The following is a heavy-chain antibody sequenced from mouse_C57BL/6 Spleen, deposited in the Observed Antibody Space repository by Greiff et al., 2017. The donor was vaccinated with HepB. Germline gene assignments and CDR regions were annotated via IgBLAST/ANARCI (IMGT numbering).Heavy chain of an antibody. CDR2: LSYDGSN. CDR3: ARFIYSTGYFDY. CDR1: GYSFTSGYY. D-gene: IGHD1-1*01. J-gene: IGHJ2*01. Sequence: EVKLQESGPGLVKPSPSLSLTCSVTGYSFTSGYYWNWIRQFPGNKLEWMGYLSYDGSNNYNPSLKNRISITRDTSKNQFFLKLNSVTTEDTATYYCARFIYSTGYFDYWGQGTTLTVSS. V-gene: IGHV3-6*01.